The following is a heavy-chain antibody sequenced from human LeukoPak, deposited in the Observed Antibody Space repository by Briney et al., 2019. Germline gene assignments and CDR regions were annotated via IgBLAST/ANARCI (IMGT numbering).Heavy chain of an antibody. D-gene: IGHD2-2*01. J-gene: IGHJ5*02. CDR2: INAGNGNT. CDR3: ARGRDYYCSSTSCYSLGWFDP. V-gene: IGHV1-3*01. Sequence: ASVKVSCKASGYTFTSYAMHWVRQAPGQRLEWMGWINAGNGNTKYSRKFQGRVTITRDTSASTAYMELSSLRSEDTAVYYCARGRDYYCSSTSCYSLGWFDPWGQGTLVTVSS. CDR1: GYTFTSYA.